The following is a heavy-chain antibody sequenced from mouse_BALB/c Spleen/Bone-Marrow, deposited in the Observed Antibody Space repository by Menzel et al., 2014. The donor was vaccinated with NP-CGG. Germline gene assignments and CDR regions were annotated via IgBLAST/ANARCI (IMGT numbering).Heavy chain of an antibody. J-gene: IGHJ3*01. CDR3: TRCYYGYDGVSWFAY. CDR2: IYPGSGST. V-gene: IGHV1S22*01. D-gene: IGHD2-2*01. Sequence: GSELVRPGASVKLSCKASGYTFTSYWMHWVKQRHGQGLEWIGNIYPGSGSTNYDEKFKSKGTLTVDTSSSTAYMHLSSLTSEDSAVYYCTRCYYGYDGVSWFAYWGQGTLVTVSA. CDR1: GYTFTSYW.